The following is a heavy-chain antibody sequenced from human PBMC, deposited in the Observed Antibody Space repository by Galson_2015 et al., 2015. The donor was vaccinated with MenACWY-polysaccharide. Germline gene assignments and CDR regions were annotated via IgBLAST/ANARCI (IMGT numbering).Heavy chain of an antibody. V-gene: IGHV3-74*01. CDR3: ARGIISMVRGVGITSSWFDP. J-gene: IGHJ5*02. CDR2: INSDGSGP. D-gene: IGHD3-10*01. Sequence: LVWVSRINSDGSGPSYADSVKGRFTISRDNAKNTLYLQMNSLRAEDTAVYYCARGIISMVRGVGITSSWFDPWGQGTLVIVSS.